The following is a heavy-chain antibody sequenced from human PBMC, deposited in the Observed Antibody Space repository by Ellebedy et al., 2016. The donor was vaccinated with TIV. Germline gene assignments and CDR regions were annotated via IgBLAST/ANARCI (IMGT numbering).Heavy chain of an antibody. CDR3: AKVQRGYSYGFDY. CDR2: ISYDGSNK. J-gene: IGHJ4*02. D-gene: IGHD5-18*01. V-gene: IGHV3-30*18. CDR1: GFTFSSYG. Sequence: GESLKISXAASGFTFSSYGMHWVRQAPGKGLEWVAVISYDGSNKYYADSVKGRFTISRDNAKNSLYLQMNSLRAEDTALYYCAKVQRGYSYGFDYWGQGTLVTVSS.